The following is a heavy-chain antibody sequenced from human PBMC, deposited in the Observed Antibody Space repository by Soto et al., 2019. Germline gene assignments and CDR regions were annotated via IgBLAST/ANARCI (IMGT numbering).Heavy chain of an antibody. CDR1: GGSITDKW. J-gene: IGHJ4*02. CDR3: AREGDHPFSLGY. CDR2: VHHSGST. D-gene: IGHD3-16*01. Sequence: QVQLQESGPGLVKPSGILSLPCAVSGGSITDKWWSWIRQTPGKGLEWIGEVHHSGSTNYSPSLKSRVTMSVDTSKNDFSLKLFSLTAADTAIYYCAREGDHPFSLGYWGQGTLVTVSS. V-gene: IGHV4-4*02.